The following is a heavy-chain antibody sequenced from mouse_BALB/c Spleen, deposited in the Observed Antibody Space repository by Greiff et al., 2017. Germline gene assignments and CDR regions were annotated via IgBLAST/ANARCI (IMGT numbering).Heavy chain of an antibody. CDR3: ARDDGYPMDY. D-gene: IGHD2-3*01. Sequence: EVQVVESGGGLVQPGGSLRLSCATSGFTFTDYYMSWVRQPPGKALEWLGFIRNKANGYTTEYSASVKGRFTISRDNSQSILYLQMNTLRAEDSATYYCARDDGYPMDYWGQGTSVTVSS. CDR2: IRNKANGYTT. CDR1: GFTFTDYY. V-gene: IGHV7-3*02. J-gene: IGHJ4*01.